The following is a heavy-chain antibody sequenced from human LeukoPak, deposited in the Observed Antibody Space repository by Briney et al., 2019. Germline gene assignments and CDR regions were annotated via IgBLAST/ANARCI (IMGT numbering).Heavy chain of an antibody. D-gene: IGHD5-12*01. Sequence: GGSLRLSCAASRFTFSDDYIRSVRQAPGKGLGWVSYSSSSGSNKYYADSVKGRFTISRDNAKKSLYLQMSSLRAEDTAVYYCGRDGSGSPDYWGQGTLVTVSS. CDR2: SSSSGSNK. CDR1: RFTFSDDY. V-gene: IGHV3-11*01. J-gene: IGHJ4*02. CDR3: GRDGSGSPDY.